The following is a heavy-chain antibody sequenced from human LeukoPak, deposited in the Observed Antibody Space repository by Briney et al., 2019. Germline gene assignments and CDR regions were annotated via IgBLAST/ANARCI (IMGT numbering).Heavy chain of an antibody. CDR3: ARRPYWGNFDY. J-gene: IGHJ4*02. CDR1: GGSISSYY. CDR2: IYYSGST. D-gene: IGHD3-16*01. V-gene: IGHV4-59*08. Sequence: SETLRLTCTVSGGSISSYYWSWIRQPPGKGLEWIGYIYYSGSTYYNPSLKSRVTISVDTSKNQFSLELSSVTAADTAVYYCARRPYWGNFDYWGKGTLVSFSS.